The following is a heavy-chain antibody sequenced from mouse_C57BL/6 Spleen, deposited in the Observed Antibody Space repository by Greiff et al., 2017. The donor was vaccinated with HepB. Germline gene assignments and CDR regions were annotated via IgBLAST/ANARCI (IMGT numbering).Heavy chain of an antibody. Sequence: VQLQQSGAELVKPGASVKLSCKASGYTFTSYWMHWVKQRPGRGLEWIGRIDPNSGGTKYNEKFKSKATLTVDKPSSTAYMQLSSLTSEDPAVYYCARPTTVVARGYAMDYWGQGTSVTVSS. V-gene: IGHV1-72*01. D-gene: IGHD1-1*01. CDR1: GYTFTSYW. CDR2: IDPNSGGT. J-gene: IGHJ4*01. CDR3: ARPTTVVARGYAMDY.